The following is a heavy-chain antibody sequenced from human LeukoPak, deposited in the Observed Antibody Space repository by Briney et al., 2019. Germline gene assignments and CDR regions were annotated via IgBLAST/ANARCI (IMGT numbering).Heavy chain of an antibody. Sequence: PGGSLRLSFAASGFTFSSYAMTWVRQPPGKGLEWVSTISGSGGRTYYADSVKGRFTISRDDSKNTLYLQMNSLRAEDTAVYYCAKARTMIAVAFDIWGQGTMVTVSS. V-gene: IGHV3-23*01. CDR1: GFTFSSYA. J-gene: IGHJ3*02. CDR2: ISGSGGRT. D-gene: IGHD3-22*01. CDR3: AKARTMIAVAFDI.